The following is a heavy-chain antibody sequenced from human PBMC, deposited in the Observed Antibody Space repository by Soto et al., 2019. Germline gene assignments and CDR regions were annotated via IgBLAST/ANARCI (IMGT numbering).Heavy chain of an antibody. CDR2: IYYSGST. D-gene: IGHD5-12*01. J-gene: IGHJ4*02. CDR1: GGSISSGGYY. CDR3: ARAVRIVATKDY. V-gene: IGHV4-31*03. Sequence: SETLSLTCTVSGGSISSGGYYWSWIRQHPGKGLEWIGYIYYSGSTYYNPSLKSRVTISVDTSKNQFSLKLSSVTAADTAVYYCARAVRIVATKDYWGQGTLVIVSS.